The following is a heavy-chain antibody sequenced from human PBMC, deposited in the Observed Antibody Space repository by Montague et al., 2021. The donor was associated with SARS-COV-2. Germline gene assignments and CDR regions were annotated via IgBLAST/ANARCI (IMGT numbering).Heavy chain of an antibody. CDR1: GGSSSGYY. V-gene: IGHV4-34*01. CDR2: INHSGST. J-gene: IGHJ6*02. CDR3: TREGYQVLWSDYYYYGMDV. D-gene: IGHD2-2*01. Sequence: SETLSLTCAVYGGSSSGYYWSWIHQPPGKGLEWIGEINHSGSTNYNPSLKSRVTISVDTSKNLFSLKLSSVTAADTAVYYCTREGYQVLWSDYYYYGMDVWGQGTTVTVSS.